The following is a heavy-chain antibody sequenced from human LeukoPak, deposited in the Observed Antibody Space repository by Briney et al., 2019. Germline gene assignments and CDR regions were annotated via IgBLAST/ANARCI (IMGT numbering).Heavy chain of an antibody. CDR3: ARGDSSGWSTEFDY. D-gene: IGHD6-19*01. Sequence: PSETLSLTCTVSGGSISSYDWSWIRQPPGKGLEWSGDIYYSGSTNYNPSLKSRVTISVDTSKHQFSLKLSSVTAADTAVYYCARGDSSGWSTEFDYWGQGTLVTVSS. J-gene: IGHJ4*02. CDR2: IYYSGST. CDR1: GGSISSYD. V-gene: IGHV4-59*01.